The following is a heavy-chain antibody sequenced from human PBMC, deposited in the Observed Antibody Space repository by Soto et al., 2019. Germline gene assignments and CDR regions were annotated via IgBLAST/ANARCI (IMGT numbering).Heavy chain of an antibody. V-gene: IGHV3-33*01. D-gene: IGHD1-20*01. Sequence: QVQLVESGGGVVQPGRSLGLSCAASGFTFSNYGMHWVRQAPGKGLEWVAVIWFDGSNKYYADSVKGRFTISRDNSKNTLYLQMHSLRAEDTAVYYCARVGITATTFRGFDYWGQGTLVTVSS. CDR2: IWFDGSNK. CDR1: GFTFSNYG. J-gene: IGHJ4*02. CDR3: ARVGITATTFRGFDY.